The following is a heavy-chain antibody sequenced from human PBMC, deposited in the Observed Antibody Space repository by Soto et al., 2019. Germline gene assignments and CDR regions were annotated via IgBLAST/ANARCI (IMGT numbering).Heavy chain of an antibody. CDR3: VLILPRRGVSGVDA. V-gene: IGHV1-2*02. Sequence: ASVKVSCKASGYTFTGYYMHWVRQAPGQGLEWMGWINPNSGGTNYAQKFQDRVTMTRDTSISTAYMELSRLRSDDMAGYPWVLILPRRGVSGVDATGHGTTV. CDR2: INPNSGGT. CDR1: GYTFTGYY. J-gene: IGHJ6*01. D-gene: IGHD3-10*01.